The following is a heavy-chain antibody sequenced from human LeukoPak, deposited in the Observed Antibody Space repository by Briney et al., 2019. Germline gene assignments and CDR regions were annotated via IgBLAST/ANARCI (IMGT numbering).Heavy chain of an antibody. CDR1: GFTFSDYS. J-gene: IGHJ6*03. Sequence: GGSLRLSYGASGFTFSDYSMNWVRQAPGKGLAWVASITSAGGYTYYADSVKGRFTISRDNAQNSLFLRMNSLRAEDTAVYFCATSGGFVLPNAITGNWYMDVWGRGTSVTVSS. V-gene: IGHV3-21*01. D-gene: IGHD2-2*01. CDR2: ITSAGGYT. CDR3: ATSGGFVLPNAITGNWYMDV.